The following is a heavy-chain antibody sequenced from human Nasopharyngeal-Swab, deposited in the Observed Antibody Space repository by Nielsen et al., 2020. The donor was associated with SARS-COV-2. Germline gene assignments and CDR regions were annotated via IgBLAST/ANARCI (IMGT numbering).Heavy chain of an antibody. J-gene: IGHJ4*02. CDR1: EFTFRTYA. V-gene: IGHV3-23*01. CDR3: AKHSPHSPPGDRVFDY. CDR2: IGGVGIPT. Sequence: GEFLKISCAASEFTFRTYAMSWVRQAPGKGLEWVSAIGGVGIPTFYADSVKGRFTISRDNSKNMLFLQMNSLTADDTAVYYCAKHSPHSPPGDRVFDYWGQGTLVTVSS. D-gene: IGHD7-27*01.